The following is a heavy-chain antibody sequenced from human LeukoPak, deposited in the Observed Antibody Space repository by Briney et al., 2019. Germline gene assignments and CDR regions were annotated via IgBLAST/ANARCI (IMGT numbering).Heavy chain of an antibody. J-gene: IGHJ3*02. D-gene: IGHD6-19*01. V-gene: IGHV4-34*01. CDR1: GGSFSGYY. CDR2: INHSGST. CDR3: ARCRPNYSSGWYSKYAFDI. Sequence: SETLSLTCAVYGGSFSGYYWSWIRQPPGKGLEWIGEINHSGSTNYNPSLKSRVTISVDTSKNQFSLKLSSVTAADTAVYYCARCRPNYSSGWYSKYAFDIWGQGTMVTVSS.